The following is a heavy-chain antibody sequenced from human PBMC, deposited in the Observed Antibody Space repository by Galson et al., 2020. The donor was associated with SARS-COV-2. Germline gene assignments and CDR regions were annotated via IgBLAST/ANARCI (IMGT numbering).Heavy chain of an antibody. Sequence: SETLSLTCAVSGTSISSGSYSWNWIRQPPGKGLEWIGYISHSGGTYYNPSLKSRVTISVDTSKNQFSLKLDSVTAADTAVYYCARVGGWYPDYWGQGTLVTVSS. D-gene: IGHD6-19*01. CDR1: GTSISSGSYS. J-gene: IGHJ4*02. CDR3: ARVGGWYPDY. CDR2: ISHSGGT. V-gene: IGHV4-30-2*01.